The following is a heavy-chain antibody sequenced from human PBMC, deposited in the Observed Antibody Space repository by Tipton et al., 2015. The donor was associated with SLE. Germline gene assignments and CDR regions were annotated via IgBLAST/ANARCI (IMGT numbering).Heavy chain of an antibody. D-gene: IGHD2-15*01. CDR1: GGSMSNYY. V-gene: IGHV4-59*01. J-gene: IGHJ4*02. Sequence: LRLSCTVSGGSMSNYYWNWIRQAPGKGLEWIGYVSYIETTNYNPSFKSRLTISIDTSKNQFFLKLSSVTTADMALYYCARSSGGLVVVGDSWGQGTLVTVSS. CDR2: VSYIETT. CDR3: ARSSGGLVVVGDS.